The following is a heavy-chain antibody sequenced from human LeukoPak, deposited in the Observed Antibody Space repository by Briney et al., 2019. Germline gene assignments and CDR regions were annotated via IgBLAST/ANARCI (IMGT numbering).Heavy chain of an antibody. V-gene: IGHV1-2*06. CDR2: INPNSGGT. J-gene: IGHJ4*02. CDR3: AKGGNDFWSGLDY. D-gene: IGHD3-3*01. Sequence: ASVKVSCKASGYTFTGYYMHWVRQAPGQGLEWMGRINPNSGGTNYAQKFQGRVTMTRDTSISTAYMELSRLRSDDTAVYYCAKGGNDFWSGLDYWGQGTLVTVSS. CDR1: GYTFTGYY.